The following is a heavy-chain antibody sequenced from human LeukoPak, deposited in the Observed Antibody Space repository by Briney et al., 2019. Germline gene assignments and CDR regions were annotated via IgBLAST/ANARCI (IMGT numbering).Heavy chain of an antibody. CDR2: ISYDGSND. V-gene: IGHV3-30*19. CDR3: ARDSADWGGYLGY. D-gene: IGHD7-27*01. CDR1: GFTLSNYG. J-gene: IGHJ4*02. Sequence: PGGSLRLSCAASGFTLSNYGMHWVRQAPGKGLQWVAGISYDGSNDYYADSVTGRFTIFRDNSNNTLFLQMNSLGTEDTAVYYCARDSADWGGYLGYWGQGTLVTVSS.